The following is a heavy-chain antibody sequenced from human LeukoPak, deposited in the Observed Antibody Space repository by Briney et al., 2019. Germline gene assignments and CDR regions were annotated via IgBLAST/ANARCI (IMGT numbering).Heavy chain of an antibody. CDR2: IYPGDSDT. D-gene: IGHD5-12*01. Sequence: GESLKISCKGSAYTFTSYWIGWVRQMPGKGLEWMGIIYPGDSDTRYSPSFQGQVTISADKSINTAYLQWSSLKASDTAMYYCARRGVATNGYYYYGMDVWGQGTTVTVSS. CDR1: AYTFTSYW. CDR3: ARRGVATNGYYYYGMDV. J-gene: IGHJ6*02. V-gene: IGHV5-51*01.